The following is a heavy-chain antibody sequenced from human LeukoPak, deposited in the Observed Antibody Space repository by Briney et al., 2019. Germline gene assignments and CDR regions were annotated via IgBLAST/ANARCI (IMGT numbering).Heavy chain of an antibody. V-gene: IGHV3-23*05. CDR3: AKAGYASCFDP. CDR1: GFTCSEHS. CDR2: IKRDGSNT. D-gene: IGHD2-15*01. Sequence: GGSLRLSCEASGFTCSEHSMSWVRQAPGKGLEWVSTIKRDGSNTYYTDSVEGRFTISRDNSKNTLYLEMNTLRAEDTAVYYCAKAGYASCFDPWGQGTQVTVSS. J-gene: IGHJ5*02.